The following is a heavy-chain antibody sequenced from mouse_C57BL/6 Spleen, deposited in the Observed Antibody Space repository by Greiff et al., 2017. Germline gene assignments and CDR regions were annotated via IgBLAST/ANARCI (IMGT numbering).Heavy chain of an antibody. Sequence: VQVVESGPELVKPGASVKISCKASGYAFSSSWMNWVKQRPGKGLEWIGRIYPGDGDTNYNGKFKGKATLTADKSSSTAYMQLSSLTSEDSAVYFCARSLGLFAYWGQGTLVTVSA. D-gene: IGHD4-1*01. J-gene: IGHJ3*01. CDR2: IYPGDGDT. CDR3: ARSLGLFAY. V-gene: IGHV1-82*01. CDR1: GYAFSSSW.